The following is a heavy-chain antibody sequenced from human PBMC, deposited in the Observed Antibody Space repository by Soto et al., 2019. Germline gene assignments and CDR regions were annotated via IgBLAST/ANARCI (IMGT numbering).Heavy chain of an antibody. J-gene: IGHJ5*02. CDR1: GYTFTGYY. Sequence: ASVKVSCKASGYTFTGYYMHWVRQAPGQGLEWMGWINPNSGGTNYAQKFQGWVTMTRDTSISTAYMELSRLRSDDTAVYYCARDRGGVTIVEFDPWGQGTLVTVSS. CDR2: INPNSGGT. D-gene: IGHD4-4*01. V-gene: IGHV1-2*04. CDR3: ARDRGGVTIVEFDP.